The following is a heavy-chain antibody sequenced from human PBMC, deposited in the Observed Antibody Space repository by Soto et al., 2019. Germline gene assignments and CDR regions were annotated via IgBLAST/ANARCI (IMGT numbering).Heavy chain of an antibody. CDR1: GGSISSGGYY. CDR2: IYYSGST. CDR3: ARGPYYYGSGSYPPREDVDYYGMDV. V-gene: IGHV4-31*03. J-gene: IGHJ6*02. Sequence: QVQLQESGPGLVKPSQTLSLTCTVSGGSISSGGYYWSWIRQHPGKGLEWIGYIYYSGSTYYNPSLKRRVTISVDTSKNQFSLKLSSVTAADTAVYYCARGPYYYGSGSYPPREDVDYYGMDVWGQGTTVTVSS. D-gene: IGHD3-10*01.